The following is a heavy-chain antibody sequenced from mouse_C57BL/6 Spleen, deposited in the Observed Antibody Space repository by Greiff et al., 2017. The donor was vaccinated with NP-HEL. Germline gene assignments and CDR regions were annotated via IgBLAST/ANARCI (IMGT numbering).Heavy chain of an antibody. CDR1: GYSITSGYY. CDR2: ISYDGSN. Sequence: DVKLQESGPGLVKPSQSLSLTCSVTGYSITSGYYWNWIRQFPGNKLEWMGYISYDGSNNYNPSLKNRISITPDTSKNQFFLKLNSVTTEDTATYYCASGSNYEGYAMDYWGQGTSVTVSS. J-gene: IGHJ4*01. D-gene: IGHD2-5*01. V-gene: IGHV3-6*01. CDR3: ASGSNYEGYAMDY.